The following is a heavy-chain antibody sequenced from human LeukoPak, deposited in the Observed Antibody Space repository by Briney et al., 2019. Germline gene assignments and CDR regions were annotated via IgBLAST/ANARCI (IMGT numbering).Heavy chain of an antibody. CDR2: ISGSGGST. CDR3: AKGANYYDSSGSRYGY. V-gene: IGHV3-23*01. J-gene: IGHJ4*02. D-gene: IGHD3-22*01. CDR1: GFTFSSYA. Sequence: PGGSLGLSCAASGFTFSSYAMSWVRQAPGKGLEWVSAISGSGGSTYYADSVKGRFTISRDNSKNTLYLQMNSLRAEDTAVYYCAKGANYYDSSGSRYGYWGQGTLVTVSS.